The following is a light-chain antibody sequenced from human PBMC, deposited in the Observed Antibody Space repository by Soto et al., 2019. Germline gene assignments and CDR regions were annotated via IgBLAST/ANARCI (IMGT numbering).Light chain of an antibody. V-gene: IGKV3D-20*02. CDR1: QSVTSNY. CDR2: GAS. J-gene: IGKJ5*01. Sequence: EIVLTQSPGTLSLSPGERATLSCRASQSVTSNYLAWYQQKPGQAPRLLFFGASIRATGIPDRFSGSGSGTDFTLTISRLEPEDFAVYYCQQRADWPITFGQGTRLEIK. CDR3: QQRADWPIT.